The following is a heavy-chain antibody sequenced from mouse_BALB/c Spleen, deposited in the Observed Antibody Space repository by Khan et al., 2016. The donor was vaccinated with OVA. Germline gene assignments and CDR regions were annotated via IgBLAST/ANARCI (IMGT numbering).Heavy chain of an antibody. CDR3: ARDRIDY. V-gene: IGHV1-7*01. CDR2: INPTSGYT. CDR1: GYTFTSYW. Sequence: QVQLQQSGAELAKPGASVKMSCTASGYTFTSYWMHWIKQRPGQGLEWIGYINPTSGYTDYNQKFKDKATLTADKPSRTAYMQLSSLTSDDSAVYYCARDRIDYWGQVTALTVSS. J-gene: IGHJ2*01.